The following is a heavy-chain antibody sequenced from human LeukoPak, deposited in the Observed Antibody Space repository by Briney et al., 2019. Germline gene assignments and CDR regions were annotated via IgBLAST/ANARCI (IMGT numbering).Heavy chain of an antibody. CDR1: GGSISSYY. CDR3: ARAQKWLQGLALGY. V-gene: IGHV4-34*01. J-gene: IGHJ4*02. Sequence: SETLSLTCTVSGGSISSYYWSWIRQPPGKGLEWIGEINHSGSTNYNPSLKSRVTISVDTSKNQFSLKLSSVTAADTAVYYCARAQKWLQGLALGYWGQGTLVTVSS. D-gene: IGHD5-24*01. CDR2: INHSGST.